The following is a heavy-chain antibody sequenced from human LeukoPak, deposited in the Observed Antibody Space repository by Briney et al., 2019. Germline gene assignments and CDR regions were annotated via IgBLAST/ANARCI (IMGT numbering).Heavy chain of an antibody. V-gene: IGHV3-66*01. CDR1: GFTVSSNY. J-gene: IGHJ5*02. D-gene: IGHD2-21*02. CDR3: ARVSYGGGDCFNWFDP. Sequence: GGSLRLSCAASGFTVSSNYMSWVRQAPGKGLEWVSVLYSGGSTYYADSVKGRFTISRDNSKNTLYLQMNSLRAEDTAVYYCARVSYGGGDCFNWFDPWGQGTLVTVSS. CDR2: LYSGGST.